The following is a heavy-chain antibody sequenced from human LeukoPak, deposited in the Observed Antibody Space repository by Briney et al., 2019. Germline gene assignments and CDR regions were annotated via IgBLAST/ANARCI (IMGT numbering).Heavy chain of an antibody. CDR3: AREYYYGSGGDGY. Sequence: GGSLRLSCAASGFTFSSYSMNWVRQAPGKGLEWVSAISGSGGSTYYADSVKGRFTISRDNSKNTLYLQLNSLRAEDTAVYYCAREYYYGSGGDGYWGQGTLVTVSS. J-gene: IGHJ4*02. CDR2: ISGSGGST. CDR1: GFTFSSYS. D-gene: IGHD3-10*01. V-gene: IGHV3-23*01.